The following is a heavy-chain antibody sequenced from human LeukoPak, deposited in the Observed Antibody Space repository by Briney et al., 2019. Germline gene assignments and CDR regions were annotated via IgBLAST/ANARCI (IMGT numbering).Heavy chain of an antibody. D-gene: IGHD1-7*01. Sequence: GGSLRLSCAASGFTFSSYGMHWVRQAPGKGLEWVAVLWYDGSNKYYADSVKGRFTISRDNSKNTLYLQMNSLRAEDTAIYDCARDQSITGTTFHGFDYWGQGTLVTVSS. CDR1: GFTFSSYG. CDR3: ARDQSITGTTFHGFDY. V-gene: IGHV3-33*01. CDR2: LWYDGSNK. J-gene: IGHJ4*02.